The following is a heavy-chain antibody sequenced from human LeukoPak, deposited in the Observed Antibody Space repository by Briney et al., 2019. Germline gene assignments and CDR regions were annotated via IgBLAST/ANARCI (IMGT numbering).Heavy chain of an antibody. V-gene: IGHV4-4*07. J-gene: IGHJ4*02. CDR1: AGSISNY. D-gene: IGHD3-10*01. CDR2: IYSSGST. CDR3: ARGAYHDGSDYLHFDY. Sequence: SETLSLTCTVSAGSISNYWSWIRQPAGKGLEWIGHIYSSGSTNYNPSLKSRVTMSVNTSNNQFSLKLTSVTAADTAVYYCARGAYHDGSDYLHFDYWGQGTLVTVSS.